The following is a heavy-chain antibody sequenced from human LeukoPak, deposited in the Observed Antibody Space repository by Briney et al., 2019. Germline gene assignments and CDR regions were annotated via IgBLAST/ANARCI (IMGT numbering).Heavy chain of an antibody. Sequence: SETLSLTCAVYGGSFSGYFWSWIRQPPGKGLEWIGDINQSGSTSYNPSLKSRVTISVDTSNNRFSLKVRSVPAADTAVYYCARGPYSSSWPYYYYYMDVWGKGTTVTVSS. J-gene: IGHJ6*03. CDR2: INQSGST. CDR1: GGSFSGYF. V-gene: IGHV4-34*01. D-gene: IGHD6-13*01. CDR3: ARGPYSSSWPYYYYYMDV.